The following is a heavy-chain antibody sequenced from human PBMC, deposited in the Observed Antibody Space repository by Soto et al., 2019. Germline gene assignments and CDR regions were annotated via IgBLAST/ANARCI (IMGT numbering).Heavy chain of an antibody. Sequence: QVQLVQSGAEVKKPGASVKVSCKASGYTFTSYGISWVRQAPGQGLEWMGWISAYNGNTNYAQKLXGXAXMXXDTPTSTAHMELRSRRSDDTAVYYCARDLHGDPYYWGQGTLVTVSS. CDR3: ARDLHGDPYY. D-gene: IGHD4-17*01. CDR1: GYTFTSYG. J-gene: IGHJ4*02. CDR2: ISAYNGNT. V-gene: IGHV1-18*01.